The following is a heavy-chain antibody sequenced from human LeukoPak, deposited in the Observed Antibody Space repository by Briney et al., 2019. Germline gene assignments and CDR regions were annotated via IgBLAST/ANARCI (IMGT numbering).Heavy chain of an antibody. CDR1: GFTFSRYW. V-gene: IGHV3-74*01. J-gene: IGHJ4*02. CDR3: ARDYKGYCSGGSCYHGFDY. Sequence: PGGSLRLSCAASGFTFSRYWMYWVRQAPGKGLVWVSRISSDGSSTSYADSVKGRFTISRDNAKNTVYLQMNSLRAEDTAVYYCARDYKGYCSGGSCYHGFDYWGQGTLVTVYS. D-gene: IGHD2-15*01. CDR2: ISSDGSST.